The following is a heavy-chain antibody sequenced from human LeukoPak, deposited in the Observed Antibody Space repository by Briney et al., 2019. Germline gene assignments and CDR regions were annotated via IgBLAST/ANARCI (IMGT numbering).Heavy chain of an antibody. V-gene: IGHV1-3*01. Sequence: ASVKVSCKASGYTFTSYAMHWVRQAPGQRLEWMGWINAGNGNTKYSQKFQGRVTITRDTSASTAYMELSSLRSEDTAVYYCARAPGDDFWSGPYYYYGMDVWGQGTTVTVSS. CDR2: INAGNGNT. D-gene: IGHD3-3*01. CDR3: ARAPGDDFWSGPYYYYGMDV. J-gene: IGHJ6*02. CDR1: GYTFTSYA.